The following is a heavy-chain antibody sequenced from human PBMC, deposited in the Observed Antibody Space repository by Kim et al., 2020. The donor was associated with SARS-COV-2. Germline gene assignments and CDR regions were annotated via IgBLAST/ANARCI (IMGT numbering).Heavy chain of an antibody. Sequence: GESLQISCRGSGYSFNTYWIGWVRQMPGKGLEWMGLIYPGDSDTKYSPSFQGQVTISADKSINTAYLQWSSLKASDTAMYYCARRGGSYYDDYELDYWGQGTRVTVSA. D-gene: IGHD4-17*01. CDR2: IYPGDSDT. CDR3: ARRGGSYYDDYELDY. CDR1: GYSFNTYW. V-gene: IGHV5-51*01. J-gene: IGHJ4*02.